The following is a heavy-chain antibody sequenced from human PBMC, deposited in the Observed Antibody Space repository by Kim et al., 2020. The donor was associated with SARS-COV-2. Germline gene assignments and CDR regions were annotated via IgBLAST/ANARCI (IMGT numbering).Heavy chain of an antibody. J-gene: IGHJ6*02. CDR3: ARENLGPLGYYYYGMDV. Sequence: VKSRITINPDTSKNQFSLQLNSVTPEDTAVYYCARENLGPLGYYYYGMDVWGQGTTVTVSS. V-gene: IGHV6-1*01. D-gene: IGHD1-26*01.